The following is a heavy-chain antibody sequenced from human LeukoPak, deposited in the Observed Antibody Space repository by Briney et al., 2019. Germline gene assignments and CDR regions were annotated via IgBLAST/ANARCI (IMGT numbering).Heavy chain of an antibody. V-gene: IGHV4-39*01. D-gene: IGHD3-3*02. CDR2: IYYSGGT. Sequence: PSETLSLTCTASGGSISSSSYYWGWIRQPPGKGLEWIGSIYYSGGTYQNPSLKSRVTISVDTSKNQFSLKLSSVTAADTAVYYCARHAFPGPSDYWGQGTLVTVSS. CDR3: ARHAFPGPSDY. J-gene: IGHJ4*02. CDR1: GGSISSSSYY.